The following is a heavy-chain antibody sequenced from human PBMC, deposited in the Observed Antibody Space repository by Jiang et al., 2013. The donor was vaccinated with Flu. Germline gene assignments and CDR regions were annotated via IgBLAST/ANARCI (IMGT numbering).Heavy chain of an antibody. V-gene: IGHV4-39*07. CDR3: ARHGPGYSSGWYESFDS. D-gene: IGHD6-19*01. CDR1: GGSISSSGYY. Sequence: LLKPSETLSLTCTVSGGSISSSGYYWGWIRQPPGKGLEWIGSIYYSGSTYYNPSLKSRVTISVDTSKNQFSLKLSSVTAADTAMYYCARHGPGYSSGWYESFDSWGQGTLVTVSS. J-gene: IGHJ4*02. CDR2: IYYSGST.